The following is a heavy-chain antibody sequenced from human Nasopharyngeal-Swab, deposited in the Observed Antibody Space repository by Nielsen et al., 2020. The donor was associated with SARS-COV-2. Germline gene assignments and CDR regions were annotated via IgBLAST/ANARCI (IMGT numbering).Heavy chain of an antibody. J-gene: IGHJ5*02. CDR2: IYYSGST. CDR3: ARGSDHSNNWFDP. V-gene: IGHV4-39*07. Sequence: GSLRLSCAASGFTFSSYGMHWIRQPPGKGLEWVGSIYYSGSTYYTPSLNSRVTISVDTSKNQFSLRVTSVTTADTAVYYCARGSDHSNNWFDPWGQGTLVTVSS. D-gene: IGHD6-13*01. CDR1: GFTFSSYG.